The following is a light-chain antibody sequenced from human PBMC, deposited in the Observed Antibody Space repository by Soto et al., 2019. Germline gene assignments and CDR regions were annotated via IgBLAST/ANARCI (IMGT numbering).Light chain of an antibody. Sequence: DIQMTQFPSSVSASVGARVNITCRASQGISTWLAWYQQKPERAPKSLIYGASRLQSGVPPRFSGSGSETDFTLTISGLQPEDFATYDCQQYDRYPRTFGQGTKVEIK. CDR2: GAS. V-gene: IGKV1D-16*01. CDR3: QQYDRYPRT. J-gene: IGKJ1*01. CDR1: QGISTW.